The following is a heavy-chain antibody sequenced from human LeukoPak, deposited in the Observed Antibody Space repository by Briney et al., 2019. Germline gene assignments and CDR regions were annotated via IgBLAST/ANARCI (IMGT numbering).Heavy chain of an antibody. J-gene: IGHJ5*02. Sequence: PGGSLRLSCAASGFTFSSYGMQSVRQAPGKGLEWVAFIRYDGSNKYYADSVKGRFTISRDNSKNTLYLQMNSLRAEDTAVYYCAKDTIVTGYYNGWVDPWGQGTLVTVSS. CDR2: IRYDGSNK. CDR1: GFTFSSYG. D-gene: IGHD3-9*01. V-gene: IGHV3-30*02. CDR3: AKDTIVTGYYNGWVDP.